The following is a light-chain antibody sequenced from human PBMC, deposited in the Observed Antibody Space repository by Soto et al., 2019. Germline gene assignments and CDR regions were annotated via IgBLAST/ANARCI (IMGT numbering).Light chain of an antibody. CDR3: QQYGGFSRT. CDR1: QSISSS. J-gene: IGKJ1*01. Sequence: DIQVAQFPSTLSASVGERVTMTCRERQSISSSLAWYHQKPGTAPKLLIYDASSLERGVPSRFSGSGSGTEFTLTISSLQPDDFATYYCQQYGGFSRTFGQGTKVDIK. V-gene: IGKV1-5*01. CDR2: DAS.